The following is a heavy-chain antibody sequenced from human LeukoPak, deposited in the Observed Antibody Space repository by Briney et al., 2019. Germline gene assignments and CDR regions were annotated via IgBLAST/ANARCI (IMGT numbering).Heavy chain of an antibody. D-gene: IGHD6-13*01. CDR1: GFTFSSYG. J-gene: IGHJ5*02. CDR2: IRYDGSNK. V-gene: IGHV3-30*02. Sequence: GGSLRLSCAASGFTFSSYGMHWVRQAPGKGLEWVACIRYDGSNKYYADSVKGRFTISRDNSKNTLYLQMNSLRAEDTAVYYCAKLVWQQLVRWDWFDPWGQGTLVTVSS. CDR3: AKLVWQQLVRWDWFDP.